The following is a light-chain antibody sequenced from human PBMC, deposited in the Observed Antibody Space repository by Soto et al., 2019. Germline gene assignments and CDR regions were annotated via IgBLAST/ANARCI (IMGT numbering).Light chain of an antibody. CDR2: DVS. CDR3: SSYTSSSTLDVV. V-gene: IGLV2-14*01. J-gene: IGLJ2*01. CDR1: SSDVGGYNY. Sequence: QSALTQPASVSGSPRQSITISCTGTSSDVGGYNYVSWYQQHPGKAPKLIIYDVSNRPSGVSNRFSGSKSGNTASLTISGLQAEDEADYYCSSYTSSSTLDVVFGGGTKLTVL.